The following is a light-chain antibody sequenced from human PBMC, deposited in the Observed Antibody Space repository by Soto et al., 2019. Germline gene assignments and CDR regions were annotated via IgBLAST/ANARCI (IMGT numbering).Light chain of an antibody. CDR2: RNN. J-gene: IGLJ1*01. CDR3: AAWDDSLSGPNV. V-gene: IGLV1-47*01. Sequence: QSVLTQPPSASGTPGQRVTISCSGSSSNIGSNYVCWYQQLPGTAPKLLIYRNNQRPSGVPDRFSGSKSGTSASLAISGLRSEDEADYYCAAWDDSLSGPNVFGNGTKVTVL. CDR1: SSNIGSNY.